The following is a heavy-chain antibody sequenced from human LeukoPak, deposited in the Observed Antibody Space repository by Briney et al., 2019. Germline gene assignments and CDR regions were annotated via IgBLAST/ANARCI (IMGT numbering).Heavy chain of an antibody. J-gene: IGHJ5*02. CDR1: GFAFSSYA. Sequence: QSGGSLRLSCAASGFAFSSYAMHWVRQAPGKGLEWVAAASYDGSNTYYADSVKGRFSISRDNSENKKTLSLQMTSLRPEDTAVYFCARDYGNTILLFGDLAWGQGILVTVSS. CDR3: ARDYGNTILLFGDLA. D-gene: IGHD3-10*01. V-gene: IGHV3-30*16. CDR2: ASYDGSNT.